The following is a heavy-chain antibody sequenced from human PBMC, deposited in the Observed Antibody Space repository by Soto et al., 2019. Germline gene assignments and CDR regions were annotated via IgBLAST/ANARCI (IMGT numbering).Heavy chain of an antibody. Sequence: SETLSLTCTVSGGSISSGGYYWSWIRQHPGKGLEWFGYIYYSGSTYYNPSLKSRVTISVDTSKNQFSLKLSSVTAADTAVYYCANCPGIAAAGPTRYYYYYMDVWGQGTTVTVSS. CDR1: GGSISSGGYY. J-gene: IGHJ6*03. CDR3: ANCPGIAAAGPTRYYYYYMDV. D-gene: IGHD6-13*01. V-gene: IGHV4-31*03. CDR2: IYYSGST.